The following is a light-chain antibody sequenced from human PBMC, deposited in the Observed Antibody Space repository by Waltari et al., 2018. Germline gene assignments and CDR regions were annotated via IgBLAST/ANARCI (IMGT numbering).Light chain of an antibody. CDR1: SGSASSTSF. CDR3: LVYMGSGIWV. J-gene: IGLJ3*02. Sequence: QTVVTQEPSLSVSPGGTVTLTCALSSGSASSTSFVSWYQQSPGQTPRTLVYKANIRSSGVPDRFSGSIFGNKAALIITGAQADDESDYFCLVYMGSGIWVFGGGTKLTVL. V-gene: IGLV8-61*01. CDR2: KAN.